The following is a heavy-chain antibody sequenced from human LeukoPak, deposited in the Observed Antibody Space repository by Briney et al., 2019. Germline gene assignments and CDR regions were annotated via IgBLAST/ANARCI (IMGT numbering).Heavy chain of an antibody. J-gene: IGHJ6*03. CDR3: ARDRSIRFLEWANGDMDV. D-gene: IGHD3-3*01. V-gene: IGHV3-48*04. CDR2: ISISSTSI. Sequence: GGSLRLSCAASGFTFSSYSMNWVRQAPGKGLEWVSYISISSTSINYASSVKGRFTISRDNAKNSLYLEMTSLKAEDKAGSYCARDRSIRFLEWANGDMDVRGKGTTVIVSS. CDR1: GFTFSSYS.